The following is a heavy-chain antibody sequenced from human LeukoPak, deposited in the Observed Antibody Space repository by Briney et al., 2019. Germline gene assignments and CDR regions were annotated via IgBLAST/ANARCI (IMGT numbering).Heavy chain of an antibody. D-gene: IGHD3-22*01. V-gene: IGHV3-7*01. CDR3: ARDQGSMILVRETNWYFDL. J-gene: IGHJ2*01. CDR2: IKHDGSEM. CDR1: GFTFSTYW. Sequence: RPGGSLRLSCAASGFTFSTYWVRWVRQAPGKGLEWLSTIKHDGSEMYYVDSVKGRFTISRDNGTNSLYLQMKTLRADDTAVYYCARDQGSMILVRETNWYFDLWGRGTLVTVSS.